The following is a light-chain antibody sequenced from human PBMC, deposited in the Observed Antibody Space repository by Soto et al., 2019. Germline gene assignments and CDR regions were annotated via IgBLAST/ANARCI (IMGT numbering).Light chain of an antibody. Sequence: EIVLTQSPATLSLSPGERATLSCRASQSVSIYLAWYQHRPGQAPRLLIYDASNRATGIPARFSGSGSGTDFTLPISSLEPEDFAVYYCQHRYRWPLTFGGGTRVEIK. CDR2: DAS. CDR3: QHRYRWPLT. V-gene: IGKV3-11*01. CDR1: QSVSIY. J-gene: IGKJ4*01.